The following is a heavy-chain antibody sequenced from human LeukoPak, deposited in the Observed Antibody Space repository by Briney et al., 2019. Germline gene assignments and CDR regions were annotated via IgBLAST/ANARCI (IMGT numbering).Heavy chain of an antibody. V-gene: IGHV4-61*01. CDR3: ARGRGWYNL. CDR1: GGSVNSGSYY. Sequence: SETLSLTCTVSGGSVNSGSYYWNWIRQPPGKGLEWIGYIYYSGSTNYNPSLKSRVTISVDTSKNQFSLKLSSVTAADTAVYYCARGRGWYNLWGQGTLVTVSS. D-gene: IGHD1-1*01. J-gene: IGHJ4*02. CDR2: IYYSGST.